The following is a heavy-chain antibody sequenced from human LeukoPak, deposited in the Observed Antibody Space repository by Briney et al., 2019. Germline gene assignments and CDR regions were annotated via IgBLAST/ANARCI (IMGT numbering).Heavy chain of an antibody. CDR2: IKQDGSEK. CDR3: ARESLGYCSSTSCHDAFDI. J-gene: IGHJ3*02. CDR1: GFTFSSYW. V-gene: IGHV3-7*01. Sequence: GSLRLSCAASGFTFSSYWMSWVRQAPGKGLGWVANIKQDGSEKYYVDSVKGRFTISRDNAKNSLYLQMNSLRAEDTAVYYCARESLGYCSSTSCHDAFDIWGQGTMVTVSS. D-gene: IGHD2-2*01.